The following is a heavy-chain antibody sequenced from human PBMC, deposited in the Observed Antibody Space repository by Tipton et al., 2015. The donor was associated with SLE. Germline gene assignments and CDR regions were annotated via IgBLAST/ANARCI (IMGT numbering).Heavy chain of an antibody. CDR2: IYYSGST. J-gene: IGHJ4*02. CDR3: ARDQVAGGSYFLLNY. CDR1: GGSISSGDYY. D-gene: IGHD1-26*01. Sequence: TLSLTCTVSGGSISSGDYYWSWIRQPPGKGLEWIGYIYYSGSTYYNPSLKSRVTISVDTSKNQFSLKLSSVTATDTAVYYCARDQVAGGSYFLLNYWGQGTLVTVSS. V-gene: IGHV4-30-4*01.